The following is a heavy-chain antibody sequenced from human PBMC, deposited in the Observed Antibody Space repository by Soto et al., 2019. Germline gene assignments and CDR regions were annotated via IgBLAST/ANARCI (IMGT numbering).Heavy chain of an antibody. Sequence: QVQLVQSGAEVKKPGASVKVSCKASGYAFTNYDISWVRQAPGQGLEWMGWISAYNGNTNYAQKLRGRVTMTTDTSTGTAYMELRSLRSDDTAVYYCARSSNMVRGRNYGMDVWGQGTTVTVSS. J-gene: IGHJ6*02. V-gene: IGHV1-18*01. CDR2: ISAYNGNT. CDR3: ARSSNMVRGRNYGMDV. D-gene: IGHD3-10*01. CDR1: GYAFTNYD.